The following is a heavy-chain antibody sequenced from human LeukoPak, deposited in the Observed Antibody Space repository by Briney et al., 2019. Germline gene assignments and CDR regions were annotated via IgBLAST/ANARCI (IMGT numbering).Heavy chain of an antibody. V-gene: IGHV1-3*01. J-gene: IGHJ4*02. CDR1: GYTFTSYA. D-gene: IGHD1-26*01. CDR2: INAGNGNT. Sequence: GASVKVSCKASGYTFTSYAMHWVRQAPGQGLEWMGWINAGNGNTKYSQKFQGRVTITRDTSASTAYMELSSLTSEDTAVYYCARDRGSYLLAYWGQGTLVTVSS. CDR3: ARDRGSYLLAY.